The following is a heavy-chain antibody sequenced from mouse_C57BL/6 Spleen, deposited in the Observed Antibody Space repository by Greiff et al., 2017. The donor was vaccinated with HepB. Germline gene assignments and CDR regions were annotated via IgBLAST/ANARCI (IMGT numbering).Heavy chain of an antibody. Sequence: QVQLQQSGPELVKPGASVKISCKASGYAFSSSWMNWVKQRPGKGLEWIGRIYPGDGDTNYNGKFKGKATLTADNSSSTAYMQLSSLTSEDSAVYFCARSEGLDYFDYWGQGTTLTVSS. J-gene: IGHJ2*01. CDR1: GYAFSSSW. V-gene: IGHV1-82*01. D-gene: IGHD3-3*01. CDR2: IYPGDGDT. CDR3: ARSEGLDYFDY.